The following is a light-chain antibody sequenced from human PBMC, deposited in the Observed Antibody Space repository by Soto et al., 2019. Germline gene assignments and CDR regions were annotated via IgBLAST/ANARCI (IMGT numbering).Light chain of an antibody. CDR2: KAS. CDR1: QTINNL. J-gene: IGKJ1*01. Sequence: DIQMTQSPSTLSASLGDRVSITCRASQTINNLMAWYQQKPGQAPKLLIYKASTLKSGVPSRFSGSGSGTEFTLTISSLQPDDFATYYCQHYNSYSEAFGQGTKVDIK. V-gene: IGKV1-5*03. CDR3: QHYNSYSEA.